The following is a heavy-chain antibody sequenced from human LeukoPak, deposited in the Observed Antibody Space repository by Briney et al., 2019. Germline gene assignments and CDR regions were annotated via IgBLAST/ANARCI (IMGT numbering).Heavy chain of an antibody. D-gene: IGHD6-6*01. J-gene: IGHJ3*02. CDR2: ISSSSSYI. V-gene: IGHV3-21*01. CDR1: GFTFSSYS. CDR3: VREYSSSSGRAFDI. Sequence: GGSLRLSCAASGFTFSSYSMNWVRQAPGKGLEWVSSISSSSSYIYYADSVKGGFTISRDNAKNSLYLQMNSLRAEDTAVYYCVREYSSSSGRAFDIWGQGTMVTVSP.